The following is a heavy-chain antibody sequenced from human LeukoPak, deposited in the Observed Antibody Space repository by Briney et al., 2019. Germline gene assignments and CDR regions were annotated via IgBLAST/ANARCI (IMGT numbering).Heavy chain of an antibody. J-gene: IGHJ3*02. V-gene: IGHV1-18*01. Sequence: ASVKLSCKASGYNFDSYGIGWVRQAPRQGLEWMGWITAGNGNTNYAQKVQGRVTMTTDTSTSTAYMELRSLRSDDTAVYFCARDLARGYSYGYTAFDIWGQGTMVTVSS. CDR3: ARDLARGYSYGYTAFDI. D-gene: IGHD5-18*01. CDR2: ITAGNGNT. CDR1: GYNFDSYG.